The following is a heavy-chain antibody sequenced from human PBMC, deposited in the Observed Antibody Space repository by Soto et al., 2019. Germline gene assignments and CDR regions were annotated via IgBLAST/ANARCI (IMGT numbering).Heavy chain of an antibody. V-gene: IGHV1-18*04. CDR3: AREWSGSSGFLDY. D-gene: IGHD3-22*01. CDR1: GYTFSSYD. Sequence: GASVKVSCKASGYTFSSYDINWVRQAPGQGLEWMGWISGYNGNTNYARKFQGRISMTTDTSTSTSYMELRSLRSDDTAVYYCAREWSGSSGFLDYWGQGALVTVSS. CDR2: ISGYNGNT. J-gene: IGHJ4*02.